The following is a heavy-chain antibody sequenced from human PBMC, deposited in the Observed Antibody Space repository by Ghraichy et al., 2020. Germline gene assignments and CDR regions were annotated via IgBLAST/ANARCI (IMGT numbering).Heavy chain of an antibody. CDR1: GFTGTTDY. J-gene: IGHJ5*02. CDR2: INNQEVT. Sequence: GGSLRLSCEASGFTGTTDYITWVRQGPGKGLQWVSVINNQEVTFYADSVKDRFKLFRGNFKNMVYLEMNSLRVDDTAVYYCARARGWNWFDPWGQGTLVTVSA. V-gene: IGHV3-66*01. CDR3: ARARGWNWFDP.